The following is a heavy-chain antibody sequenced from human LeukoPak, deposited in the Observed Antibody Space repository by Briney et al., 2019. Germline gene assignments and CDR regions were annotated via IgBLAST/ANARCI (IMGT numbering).Heavy chain of an antibody. CDR1: GYSLINDYY. CDR2: IHHSGNT. J-gene: IGHJ4*02. D-gene: IGHD5-24*01. V-gene: IGHV4-38-2*02. Sequence: SETLSLTCTVSGYSLINDYYWGWIRQPPGKGLEWIGSIHHSGNTYYNPPLKSRVTLSIDTSKNQFSLKMSSLTAADTAVYYCARSHHQLGMKWGQGTLVTVSS. CDR3: ARSHHQLGMK.